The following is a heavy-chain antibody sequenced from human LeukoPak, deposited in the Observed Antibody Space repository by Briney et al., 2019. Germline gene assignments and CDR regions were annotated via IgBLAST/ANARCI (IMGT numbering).Heavy chain of an antibody. CDR2: ISSSSSYI. V-gene: IGHV3-21*01. D-gene: IGHD2-21*02. Sequence: PGGSLRLSCAASGVTFSSYSMNWVRQAPGKGLEWVSSISSSSSYIYYADSVKGRFTISRDNAKNSLYLQMNSLRAEDTAVYYCAAQDEYCGGDCYLIDYWGQGTLVTVSS. CDR3: AAQDEYCGGDCYLIDY. CDR1: GVTFSSYS. J-gene: IGHJ4*02.